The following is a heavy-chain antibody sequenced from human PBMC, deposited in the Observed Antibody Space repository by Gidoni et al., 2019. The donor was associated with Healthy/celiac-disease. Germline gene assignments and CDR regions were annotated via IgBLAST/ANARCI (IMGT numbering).Heavy chain of an antibody. D-gene: IGHD6-6*01. Sequence: QLQLQESGPGLVKPSEPLSLTCTVPGGSITSSSYYWGWIRQPPGKGLEWIGSSYYSGSTYYNPSLKSRVTISVDTSKNQFSLKLSSVTAADTAVYYCARPQVEYSSSLGFDYWGQGTLVTVSS. CDR3: ARPQVEYSSSLGFDY. V-gene: IGHV4-39*01. CDR2: SYYSGST. J-gene: IGHJ4*02. CDR1: GGSITSSSYY.